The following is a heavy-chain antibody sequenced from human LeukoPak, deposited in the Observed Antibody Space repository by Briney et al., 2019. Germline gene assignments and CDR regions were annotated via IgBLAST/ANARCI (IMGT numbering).Heavy chain of an antibody. D-gene: IGHD3-10*02. CDR1: GFTVSSNY. V-gene: IGHV3-66*01. CDR2: IYSGGST. CDR3: AELGITMIGGV. J-gene: IGHJ6*04. Sequence: GGSLRLSCAASGFTVSSNYMSWVRQAPGKGLEWVSIIYSGGSTYYADSVKGRFTISRDNSKNTLYLQMNSLRAEDTAVYYCAELGITMIGGVWGKGTTVTISS.